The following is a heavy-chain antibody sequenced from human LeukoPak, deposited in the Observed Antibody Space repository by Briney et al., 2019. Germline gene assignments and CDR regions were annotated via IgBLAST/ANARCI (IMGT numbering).Heavy chain of an antibody. CDR2: INAGNGNT. CDR3: ARDRSTVTTLYYFDY. CDR1: GYTFTSYA. Sequence: ASVKVSCKASGYTFTSYAMHWVRQAPGQRLEWMGWINAGNGNTKYSQEFQGRVTITRDTSASTAYMELSSLRSEDMAVYYCARDRSTVTTLYYFDYWGQGTLVTVSS. V-gene: IGHV1-3*03. J-gene: IGHJ4*02. D-gene: IGHD4-17*01.